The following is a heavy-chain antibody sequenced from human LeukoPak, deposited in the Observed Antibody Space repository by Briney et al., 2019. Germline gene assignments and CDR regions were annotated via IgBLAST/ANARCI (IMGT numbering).Heavy chain of an antibody. CDR3: ARRHSVVNPYYYYYYMDX. J-gene: IGHJ6*03. V-gene: IGHV3-74*01. CDR1: GFTFSSYW. D-gene: IGHD3-22*01. CDR2: INSDGSST. Sequence: PGGSLRLSCAASGFTFSSYWMHWVRQAPGKGLVWVSRINSDGSSTSYADSVKGRFTISRDNAKNTLYLQMNSLRAEDTAVYYCARRHSVVNPYYYYYYMDXWGKGTTVTV.